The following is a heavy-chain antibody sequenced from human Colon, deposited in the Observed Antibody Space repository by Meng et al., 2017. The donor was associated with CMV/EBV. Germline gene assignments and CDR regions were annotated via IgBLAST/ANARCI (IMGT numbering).Heavy chain of an antibody. CDR2: VYWNDDK. CDR3: AHGGSGYDFGAGGFDY. D-gene: IGHD5-12*01. J-gene: IGHJ4*02. Sequence: SGSTLVKPTQTITLTCSFSGFSLNTVQLSVGWIRQPHGKALEWLALVYWNDDKRHNPSLKNRLTVTKDTSKNQVVLRVTNMDPVDSGTYFCAHGGSGYDFGAGGFDYWGQGTLVTVSS. CDR1: GFSLNTVQLS. V-gene: IGHV2-5*01.